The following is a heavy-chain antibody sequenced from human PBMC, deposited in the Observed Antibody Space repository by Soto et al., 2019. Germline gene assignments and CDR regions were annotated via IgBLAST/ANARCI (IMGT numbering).Heavy chain of an antibody. V-gene: IGHV3-33*01. Sequence: QVQLVESGGGVVQPGRSLRLSCAASGFTFSSYGMHWVRQAPGKGLEWVAVIWYDGSNKYYADSVKGRFTISRDNSKNTLYLQMTSLRAEDTAVYYCARDVPDSSGYYDYWGQGTLVTVSS. CDR2: IWYDGSNK. J-gene: IGHJ4*02. CDR3: ARDVPDSSGYYDY. CDR1: GFTFSSYG. D-gene: IGHD3-22*01.